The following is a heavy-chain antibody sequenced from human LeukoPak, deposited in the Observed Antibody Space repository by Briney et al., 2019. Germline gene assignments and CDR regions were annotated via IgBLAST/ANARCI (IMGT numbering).Heavy chain of an antibody. Sequence: GRSLRLSCAASGFTFDDYAMHWVRHAPGKGLEWVSSISSSSSYIYYADSVKGRFTISRDNTKKSLYLQMNSLRVEDTAVYYCTRDAEYSSSLTEWGQGTLVTVSS. CDR1: GFTFDDYA. CDR3: TRDAEYSSSLTE. V-gene: IGHV3-21*01. CDR2: ISSSSSYI. J-gene: IGHJ4*02. D-gene: IGHD6-6*01.